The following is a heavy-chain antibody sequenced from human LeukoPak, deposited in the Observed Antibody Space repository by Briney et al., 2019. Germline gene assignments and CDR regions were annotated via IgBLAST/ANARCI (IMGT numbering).Heavy chain of an antibody. CDR3: ARDIGALTTQVPPDAFDI. J-gene: IGHJ3*02. V-gene: IGHV7-4-1*02. CDR1: GYTFTSCT. Sequence: SVKVSCKASGYTFTSCTMNWVRQAPGQGLEWMGWINANTGNPTYAQGFTGRVVLSLDTSVSTAYLQINSLKAEDTAVYYCARDIGALTTQVPPDAFDIWGQGTMVTVSS. CDR2: INANTGNP. D-gene: IGHD6-6*01.